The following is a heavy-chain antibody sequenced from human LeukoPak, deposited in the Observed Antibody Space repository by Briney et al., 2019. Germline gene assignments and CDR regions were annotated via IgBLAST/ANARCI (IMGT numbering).Heavy chain of an antibody. CDR2: INPNSGGT. J-gene: IGHJ4*02. Sequence: ASVKVSCKASGYTFTGYYMHWVRQAPGQGLEWMGRINPNSGGTNYAQKFQGRVTMTRDTSISTAYMELSRLRSDDTAVYYCARDDDSSSWYYYFDYWGQGTLVTVSS. V-gene: IGHV1-2*06. CDR1: GYTFTGYY. D-gene: IGHD6-13*01. CDR3: ARDDDSSSWYYYFDY.